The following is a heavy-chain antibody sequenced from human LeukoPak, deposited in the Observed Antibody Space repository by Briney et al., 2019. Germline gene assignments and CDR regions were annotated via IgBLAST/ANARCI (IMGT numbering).Heavy chain of an antibody. Sequence: ASVKVSCKASGYTFTSYYMHWVRQAPGQGLEWMGLINPSGGSTSYAQKFQGRVTMTRDTSTSTVYMELSSLRSEDTAVYYCAVTYCGGDCYSGAVHYYYGMDVWGQGTTVTVSS. CDR1: GYTFTSYY. CDR2: INPSGGST. CDR3: AVTYCGGDCYSGAVHYYYGMDV. V-gene: IGHV1-46*01. D-gene: IGHD2-21*02. J-gene: IGHJ6*02.